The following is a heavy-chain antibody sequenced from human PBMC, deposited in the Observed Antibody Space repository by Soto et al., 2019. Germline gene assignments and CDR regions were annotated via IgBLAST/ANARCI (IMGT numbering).Heavy chain of an antibody. J-gene: IGHJ5*02. CDR1: VGSISSSSYY. CDR3: ARPQGPMVGGNCWSDP. Sequence: SETLSLTCTVSVGSISSSSYYWGWIRQPPGKGLEWIGSIYYSGSTYYNPSLESRVTISVDTSKNQFSLKLSSVTAADTAVYTCARPQGPMVGGNCWSDPWGREPLVPVSS. V-gene: IGHV4-39*01. D-gene: IGHD3-10*02. CDR2: IYYSGST.